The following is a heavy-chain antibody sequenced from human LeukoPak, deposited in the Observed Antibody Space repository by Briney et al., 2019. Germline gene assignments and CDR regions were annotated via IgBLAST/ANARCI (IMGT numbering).Heavy chain of an antibody. V-gene: IGHV3-53*01. J-gene: IGHJ4*02. CDR3: ARDPSQSRYCSAGSCYYY. D-gene: IGHD2-15*01. Sequence: GGSLRLSCAASGFTFSANYMSWVRQAPGMGLEWVSVLYSDGSTYCADSVKGRFTVSRDNSKNTLYLQMTSLRAEDSAVYYCARDPSQSRYCSAGSCYYYWGQGTLVTVSS. CDR1: GFTFSANY. CDR2: LYSDGST.